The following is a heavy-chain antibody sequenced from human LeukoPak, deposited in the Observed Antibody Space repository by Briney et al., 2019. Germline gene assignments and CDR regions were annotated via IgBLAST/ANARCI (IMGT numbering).Heavy chain of an antibody. D-gene: IGHD6-13*01. Sequence: PSETLSLTCTVSGGSISSYYWSWIRQPPGKGLEWIGYIYYSGSTNYNPSLKSRVTISVDTSKNQFSLKLSSVTAADTAVYYCARAPGIAAAGTTGYFDYWGQGTLVTVSS. V-gene: IGHV4-59*01. CDR3: ARAPGIAAAGTTGYFDY. CDR2: IYYSGST. CDR1: GGSISSYY. J-gene: IGHJ4*02.